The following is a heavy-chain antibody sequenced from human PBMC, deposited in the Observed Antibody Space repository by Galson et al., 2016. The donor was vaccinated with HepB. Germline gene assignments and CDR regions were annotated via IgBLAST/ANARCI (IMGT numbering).Heavy chain of an antibody. Sequence: SLRLSCAASGFTFSSYGMHWVRQAPGKGLEWVAGIWYDGSNKYYADSVKGRFTISRDNAKNTLYLQMNSLRAEDTAVYYCARGGGYYYFDYWGQGNLVTVSS. D-gene: IGHD2-21*01. CDR3: ARGGGYYYFDY. CDR2: IWYDGSNK. J-gene: IGHJ4*02. CDR1: GFTFSSYG. V-gene: IGHV3-33*01.